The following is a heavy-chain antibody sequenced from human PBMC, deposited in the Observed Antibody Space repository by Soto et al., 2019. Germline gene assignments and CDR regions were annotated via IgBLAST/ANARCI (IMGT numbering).Heavy chain of an antibody. CDR3: ARSGDNFHVLDY. CDR2: SSNSGTFA. CDR1: GFTFSDYY. J-gene: IGHJ4*02. V-gene: IGHV3-11*06. Sequence: QVHLVESGGGLVKPGGSLRLSCAASGFTFSDYYMSWVRQAPGRGLELISYSSNSGTFARYATSVKGRFSISRDNANNSLYLEMKSLRVEDTAGYYCARSGDNFHVLDYWGQATPVTVSS. D-gene: IGHD1-1*01.